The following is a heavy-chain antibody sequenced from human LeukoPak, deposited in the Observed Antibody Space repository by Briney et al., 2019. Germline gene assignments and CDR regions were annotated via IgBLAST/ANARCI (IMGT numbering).Heavy chain of an antibody. Sequence: GGSLRLSCAASGFTVSTYSMNWVRLAPGKGLEWVSSISGSSTYIFYADSVKGRFTISRDNAKNSLYLQMNSLRVEDTAVYYCARVKGTERDYWGQGTLVTVSS. CDR1: GFTVSTYS. V-gene: IGHV3-21*01. CDR3: ARVKGTERDY. CDR2: ISGSSTYI. D-gene: IGHD3/OR15-3a*01. J-gene: IGHJ4*02.